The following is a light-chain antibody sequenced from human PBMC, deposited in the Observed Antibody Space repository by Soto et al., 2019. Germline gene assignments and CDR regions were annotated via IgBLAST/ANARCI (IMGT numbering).Light chain of an antibody. CDR1: QAISGY. CDR3: QQYSSYPLT. J-gene: IGKJ4*01. V-gene: IGKV1-5*01. CDR2: DAA. Sequence: DIQMTQYPSTLSAYVADRVTIACRASQAISGYLAWYQRKPGKAPKLLIYDAANLQTGVSSRFSGSGSGTEFTLTTNSLQPDDFATYSCQQYSSYPLTFGGGTTVEIK.